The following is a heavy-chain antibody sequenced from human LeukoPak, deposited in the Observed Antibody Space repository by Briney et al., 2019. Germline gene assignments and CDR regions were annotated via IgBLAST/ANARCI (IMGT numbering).Heavy chain of an antibody. CDR2: INPNSGGT. V-gene: IGHV1-2*02. D-gene: IGHD3-9*01. CDR3: ARGYCDTNDCPPGAY. CDR1: VYTSTAFY. J-gene: IGHJ4*02. Sequence: ASVKVSCKASVYTSTAFYIHWVRQAPGQGLERMGWINPNSGGTNYAQKFQGRVTLTRDTSISTVYMELTGLTSDDTAVYYCARGYCDTNDCPPGAYWGQGALVAVSS.